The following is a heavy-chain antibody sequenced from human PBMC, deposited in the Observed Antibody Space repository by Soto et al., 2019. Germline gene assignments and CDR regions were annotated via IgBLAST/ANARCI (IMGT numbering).Heavy chain of an antibody. CDR2: IIPIVTTP. CDR1: GGTFSSYA. V-gene: IGHV1-69*06. CDR3: ARDGYNFWSRYHYYGMDV. D-gene: IGHD3-3*01. Sequence: QVRLVQSGAEVKKPGSSVKVSCEASGGTFSSYAVTWVRQAPGQGLEWMGGIIPIVTTPNYAQTFQGRLTISADKSTSTSYMELSSLRSEDTGVYYCARDGYNFWSRYHYYGMDVWGQGTTVIVSS. J-gene: IGHJ6*02.